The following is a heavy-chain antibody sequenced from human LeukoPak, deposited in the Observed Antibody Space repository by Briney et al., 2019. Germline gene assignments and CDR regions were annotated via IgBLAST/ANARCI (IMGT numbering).Heavy chain of an antibody. D-gene: IGHD3-10*01. V-gene: IGHV4-59*01. J-gene: IGHJ5*02. CDR1: GGPISSYY. CDR2: IYYSGST. CDR3: ARVGGGRFDP. Sequence: SETLSLTCTVSGGPISSYYWSWIRQPPGKGLEWIGYIYYSGSTKYNPSLKSRVTISVDTSKNQFSLKMRSVTAADTAVSYCARVGGGRFDPWGQGTLVTVSS.